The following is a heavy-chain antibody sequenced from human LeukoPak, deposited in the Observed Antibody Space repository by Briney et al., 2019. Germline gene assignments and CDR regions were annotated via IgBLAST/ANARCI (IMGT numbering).Heavy chain of an antibody. CDR2: ISGSGGST. V-gene: IGHV3-23*01. CDR3: AKDRAGFTMVRGVIGPIDY. Sequence: GGSLRLSCAASGFTFSSYAMSWVRQAPGKGREGVSAISGSGGSTYYADSVKGRFTISRDNSKNTLYLQMNSLRAEDTAVYYCAKDRAGFTMVRGVIGPIDYWGQGTLVTVSS. D-gene: IGHD3-10*01. CDR1: GFTFSSYA. J-gene: IGHJ4*02.